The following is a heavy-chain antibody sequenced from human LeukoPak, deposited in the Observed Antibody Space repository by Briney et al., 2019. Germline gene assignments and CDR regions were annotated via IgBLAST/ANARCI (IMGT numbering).Heavy chain of an antibody. CDR2: INSDGGST. V-gene: IGHV3-74*01. CDR1: GFTLSSHW. D-gene: IGHD5-12*01. Sequence: PGGSLRLSCAASGFTLSSHWMHWVRQAPGKGPVWVSRINSDGGSTDYADSVKGRFTISRDNAKNTLFLQMNSLRAEDTAVYYCAREWQNAGWYFDLWGRGTLVTVSS. CDR3: AREWQNAGWYFDL. J-gene: IGHJ2*01.